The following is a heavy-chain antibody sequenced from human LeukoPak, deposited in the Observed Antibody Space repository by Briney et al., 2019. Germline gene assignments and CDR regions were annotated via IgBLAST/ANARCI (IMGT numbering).Heavy chain of an antibody. V-gene: IGHV1-2*02. J-gene: IGHJ6*02. CDR2: INPNSGGT. Sequence: ASVTVSCKASGYTFTGYYMHWVRQAPGQGLEWMGWINPNSGGTNYAQKFQGRVTMTRDTSISTAYMELSRLRSDDTAVYYCARHEPGRGWFGELLSSHYYYGMDVWGQGTTVTVSS. CDR1: GYTFTGYY. D-gene: IGHD3-10*01. CDR3: ARHEPGRGWFGELLSSHYYYGMDV.